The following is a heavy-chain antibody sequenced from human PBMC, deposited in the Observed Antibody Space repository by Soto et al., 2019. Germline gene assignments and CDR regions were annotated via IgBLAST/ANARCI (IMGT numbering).Heavy chain of an antibody. CDR1: GGSFSGYY. J-gene: IGHJ4*02. D-gene: IGHD3-9*01. V-gene: IGHV4-34*01. CDR3: ARVVLVIRYFDWANQKKQYYFDY. CDR2: INHSGST. Sequence: PSETLSLTCAVYGGSFSGYYWSWIRQPPGKGLEWIGEINHSGSTNYNPSLKSRVTISVDTSKNQFSLKLSSVTAADTAVYYCARVVLVIRYFDWANQKKQYYFDYWGQGTLVTVPQ.